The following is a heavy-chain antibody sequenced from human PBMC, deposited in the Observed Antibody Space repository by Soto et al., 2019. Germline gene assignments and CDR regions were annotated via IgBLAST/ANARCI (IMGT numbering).Heavy chain of an antibody. V-gene: IGHV1-3*01. CDR1: GNTFPNYP. D-gene: IGHD1-20*01. CDR2: INAGNSNT. Sequence: QVQLVQSGAEMKKPGASVKVSCKVSGNTFPNYPIHWVRQAPGQRLEWLGWINAGNSNTKYSQKFQGRVTITRDTAASTAYMELSSLISEDTAVYYCASCISGIPRWFDPWGQGPLVTVSS. J-gene: IGHJ5*02. CDR3: ASCISGIPRWFDP.